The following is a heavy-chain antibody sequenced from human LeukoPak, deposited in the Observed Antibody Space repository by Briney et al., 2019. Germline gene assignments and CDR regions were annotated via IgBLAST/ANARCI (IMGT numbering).Heavy chain of an antibody. CDR2: ISSSGSTI. CDR3: AYGGAYYDFWSGQY. Sequence: GGSLRLSCAASGFTFSDYYMSWIRQAPGKGLEWVSYISSSGSTIYYADSVKGRFAISRDNAKSSLYLQMNSLRAEDTAVYYCAYGGAYYDFWSGQYWGQGTLVTVSS. D-gene: IGHD3-3*01. J-gene: IGHJ4*02. CDR1: GFTFSDYY. V-gene: IGHV3-11*01.